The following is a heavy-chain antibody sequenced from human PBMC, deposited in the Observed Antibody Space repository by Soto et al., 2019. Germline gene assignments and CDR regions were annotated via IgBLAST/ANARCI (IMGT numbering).Heavy chain of an antibody. CDR2: ISANGGTT. CDR3: ANDQGVVAASYYYYGMDV. V-gene: IGHV3-23*01. Sequence: PGGSLRLSCAASGFTFSTFAMTWVRQAPGKGLEWVSSISANGGTTYYADSMRGRFTISRDNSKNTLYLQMNSLKVEDTAVYYCANDQGVVAASYYYYGMDVWGQGTTVTVSS. D-gene: IGHD2-15*01. J-gene: IGHJ6*02. CDR1: GFTFSTFA.